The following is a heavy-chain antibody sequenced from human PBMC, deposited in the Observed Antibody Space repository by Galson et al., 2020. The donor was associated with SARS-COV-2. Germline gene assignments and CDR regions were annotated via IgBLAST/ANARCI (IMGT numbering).Heavy chain of an antibody. CDR2: IGVAGDT. J-gene: IGHJ6*02. CDR1: GFTLRSYD. CDR3: ARGAYYDFWSGYYGDDQRGGMDV. V-gene: IGHV3-13*01. Sequence: GGSLRLSCAASGFTLRSYDLHWVRQVTGKGLEWVSTIGVAGDTFYPDSVKGRFTISRESAKNSFFLHMNSLRAGDTAVYYCARGAYYDFWSGYYGDDQRGGMDVWGQGTTVTVSS. D-gene: IGHD3-3*01.